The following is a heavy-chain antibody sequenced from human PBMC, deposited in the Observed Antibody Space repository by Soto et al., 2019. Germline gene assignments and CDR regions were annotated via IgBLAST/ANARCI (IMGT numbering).Heavy chain of an antibody. CDR3: ARDRGYCSSTSCSHWFDP. CDR1: GGSFSGYY. J-gene: IGHJ5*02. CDR2: INHSGST. Sequence: SETLSLTCAVYGGSFSGYYWSWIRQPPGKGLEWIGEINHSGSTNYNPSLKSRVTISVDTSKNQFSLKLSSVTAADTAVYYCARDRGYCSSTSCSHWFDPWGQGTLVTVSS. D-gene: IGHD2-2*01. V-gene: IGHV4-34*01.